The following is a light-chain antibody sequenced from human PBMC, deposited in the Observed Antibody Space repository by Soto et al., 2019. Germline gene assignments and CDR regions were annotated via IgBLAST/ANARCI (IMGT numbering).Light chain of an antibody. J-gene: IGKJ1*01. Sequence: IVMTQSPASLALSLGERATINCKSSQSVLYSSTNKNYLAWYQQKAGQPPRLLIYWASTRESGVPDRFSGSGSGTDLTLTISRLQAEDVAAYYCQQYYGHPRTLGHGTNVDIK. CDR3: QQYYGHPRT. V-gene: IGKV4-1*01. CDR2: WAS. CDR1: QSVLYSSTNKNY.